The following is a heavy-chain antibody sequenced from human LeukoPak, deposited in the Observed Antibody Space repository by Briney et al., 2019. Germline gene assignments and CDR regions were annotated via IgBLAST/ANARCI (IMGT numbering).Heavy chain of an antibody. V-gene: IGHV3-23*01. D-gene: IGHD6-13*01. CDR2: ISGSGGST. Sequence: QAGGSLRLSCAASGFTFSSYATSWVRQAPGKGLEWVSAISGSGGSTYYADSVKGRFTISRDNSKNMLYLQMNSLRAEDTAVYYCAKDREPIGDRGRSSWYRIGGSFDPWGQGTLVTVSS. J-gene: IGHJ5*02. CDR1: GFTFSSYA. CDR3: AKDREPIGDRGRSSWYRIGGSFDP.